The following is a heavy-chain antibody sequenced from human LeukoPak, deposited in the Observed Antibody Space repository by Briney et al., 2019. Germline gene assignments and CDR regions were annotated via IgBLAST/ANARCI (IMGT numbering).Heavy chain of an antibody. CDR3: VRPYTGTRNALDI. D-gene: IGHD2-2*02. CDR2: INSDGSST. Sequence: PGGSLRLSCEASGFTFSSYWMHWVRQAPGKGLVWVSRINSDGSSTTYADSVKGRFTISRDNAKNTLYLEMNSLRAEDTAVYYCVRPYTGTRNALDIWGQGTMVTVSS. V-gene: IGHV3-74*03. J-gene: IGHJ3*02. CDR1: GFTFSSYW.